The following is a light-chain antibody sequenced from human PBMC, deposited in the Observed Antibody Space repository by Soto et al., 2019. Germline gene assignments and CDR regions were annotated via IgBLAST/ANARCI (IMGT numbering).Light chain of an antibody. V-gene: IGLV2-14*03. J-gene: IGLJ1*01. Sequence: QSVLTQPASVSGSPGQSITISCTGTSSDVGGSDYVAWYQQHPGKAPKLMVYDVRFRPSGVSDRFSGSKSADVASLTFSGFQPEDGADYYCYSYASGSTYVLGTGTKVTVL. CDR2: DVR. CDR1: SSDVGGSDY. CDR3: YSYASGSTYV.